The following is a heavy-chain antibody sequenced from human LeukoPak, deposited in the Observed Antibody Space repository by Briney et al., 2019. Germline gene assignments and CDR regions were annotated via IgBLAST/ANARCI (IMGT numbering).Heavy chain of an antibody. CDR1: GFTFSNAW. D-gene: IGHD3-22*01. CDR3: TTDSYYYDSSGYSEPDY. Sequence: GGSLRLSCAASGFTFSNAWMNWVRQAPGKGLEWVGRIKSKTDGGTTDYAAPVKGRFTISRDNSKNTLYLQMNSLKTEDTAVYYCTTDSYYYDSSGYSEPDYWGQGTLVTVSS. CDR2: IKSKTDGGTT. J-gene: IGHJ4*02. V-gene: IGHV3-15*07.